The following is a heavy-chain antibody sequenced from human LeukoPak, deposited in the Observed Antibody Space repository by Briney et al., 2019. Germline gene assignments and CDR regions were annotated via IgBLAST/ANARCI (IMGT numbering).Heavy chain of an antibody. D-gene: IGHD6-19*01. J-gene: IGHJ4*02. V-gene: IGHV1-18*01. CDR3: ARGDRYSSGSYDY. CDR2: ISAYNGNT. CDR1: GYTLTSSD. Sequence: ASVKVSCKASGYTLTSSDINWVRQAPRQGLEWMGWISAYNGNTSYAQKLQGRVTMTTDTSTNTAYMELRSLRSDDTAVYYCARGDRYSSGSYDYWGQGTLVTVSS.